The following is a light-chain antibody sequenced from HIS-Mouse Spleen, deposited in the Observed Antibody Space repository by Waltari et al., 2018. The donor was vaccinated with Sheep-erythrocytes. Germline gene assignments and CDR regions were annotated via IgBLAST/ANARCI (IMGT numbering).Light chain of an antibody. CDR2: DVL. J-gene: IGLJ3*02. CDR3: SSYTSSSTWV. V-gene: IGLV2-14*03. Sequence: QSALTQPASVSGSPGQSITTSCTGTSSDVGGYNYVSWYQPHPGKAPKLMIYDVLNRPSGVSNRFSGSKSGNTASLTISGLQAEDEADYYCSSYTSSSTWVFGGGTKLTVL. CDR1: SSDVGGYNY.